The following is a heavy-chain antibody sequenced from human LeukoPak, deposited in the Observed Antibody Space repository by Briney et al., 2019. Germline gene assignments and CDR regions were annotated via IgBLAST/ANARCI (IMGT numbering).Heavy chain of an antibody. CDR1: GGSIRGSRYF. CDR2: IHDSRTT. J-gene: IGHJ4*02. D-gene: IGHD5-12*01. V-gene: IGHV4-39*01. CDR3: ARGLRLYSRYDFLRY. Sequence: PSEPLSLTCTVSGGSIRGSRYFGGWIRQAPGKGLEWIGSIHDSRTTYYSSSLKTRLTISVDTSKNQFSLQLISVTAADTAVYYCARGLRLYSRYDFLRYWGQGTLVTVSS.